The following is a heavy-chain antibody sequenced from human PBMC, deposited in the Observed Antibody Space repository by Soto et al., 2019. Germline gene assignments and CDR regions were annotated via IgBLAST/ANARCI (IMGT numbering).Heavy chain of an antibody. CDR3: ARQRSSSWYTIPYYYYYGMDV. J-gene: IGHJ6*02. CDR1: GYSFTSYW. Sequence: PGESLKISCKGSGYSFTSYWISWVRQMPGKGLEWMGRIDPSDSYTNYSPSFQGHVTISADKSISTAYLQWSSLKASDTAMYYCARQRSSSWYTIPYYYYYGMDVWGQGTTVTVS. D-gene: IGHD6-13*01. V-gene: IGHV5-10-1*01. CDR2: IDPSDSYT.